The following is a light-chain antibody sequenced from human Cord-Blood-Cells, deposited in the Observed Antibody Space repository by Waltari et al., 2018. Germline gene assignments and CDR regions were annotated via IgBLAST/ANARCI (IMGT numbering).Light chain of an antibody. J-gene: IGLJ2*01. V-gene: IGLV6-57*01. Sequence: NFMLTQPHSVSESPGKTVTISCTRSSGSIASNYVQWYHQRPGSFPPPVFYEDNQRPAGVPDRFYGSIDSSSNSASLTISGLKTEDEADYYWQSYDSSIVVFGGGTKLTVL. CDR1: SGSIASNY. CDR3: QSYDSSIVV. CDR2: EDN.